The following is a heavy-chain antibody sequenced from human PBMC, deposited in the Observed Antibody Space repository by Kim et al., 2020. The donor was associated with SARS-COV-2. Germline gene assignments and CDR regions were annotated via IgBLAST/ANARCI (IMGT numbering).Heavy chain of an antibody. CDR3: ARRGYYYGSSGSHTFDI. V-gene: IGHV3-23*01. D-gene: IGHD3-22*01. J-gene: IGHJ3*02. Sequence: VNGRLTTTRDNSKNTVYLEMNNLRAEDTAVYYCARRGYYYGSSGSHTFDIWGQGTMVTVSS.